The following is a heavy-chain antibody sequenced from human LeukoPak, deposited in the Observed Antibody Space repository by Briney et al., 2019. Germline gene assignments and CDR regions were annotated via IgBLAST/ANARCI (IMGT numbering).Heavy chain of an antibody. CDR2: IYHSGST. CDR1: GGSISSYY. CDR3: ARQIMITFGGVRPHFDY. J-gene: IGHJ4*02. D-gene: IGHD3-16*01. V-gene: IGHV4-59*08. Sequence: PSETLSLTCTVSGGSISSYYWSWIRQPAGKGLEWIGYIYHSGSTYYNPSLKSRVTISVDRSKNQLSLKLSSVTAADTAVYYCARQIMITFGGVRPHFDYWGQGTLVTVSS.